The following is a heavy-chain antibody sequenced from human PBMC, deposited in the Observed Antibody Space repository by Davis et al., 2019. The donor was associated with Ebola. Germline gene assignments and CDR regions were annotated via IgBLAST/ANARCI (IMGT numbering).Heavy chain of an antibody. CDR2: INPNDGRT. J-gene: IGHJ3*02. Sequence: SVTVSCKASGYTFTNYYMHWVRQAPGQGLEWMGMINPNDGRTIYAQKFQGRVTVTRDTSTTTVYMDLSSLRSEDTALYYCTTPGGQESGYDVFDIWGQGTMVTVSS. V-gene: IGHV1-46*03. CDR3: TTPGGQESGYDVFDI. CDR1: GYTFTNYY. D-gene: IGHD5-12*01.